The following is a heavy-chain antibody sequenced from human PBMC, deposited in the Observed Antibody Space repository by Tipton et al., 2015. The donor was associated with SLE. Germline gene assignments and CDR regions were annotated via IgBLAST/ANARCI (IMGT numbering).Heavy chain of an antibody. CDR3: ARGADYDFWSGYYY. CDR2: INHSGST. Sequence: TLSLTCAVYGGSFSGYYWSWIRQPPGKGLEWIGEINHSGSTNYNPSPKSRVTISVDTSKNQFSLKLSSVTAADTAVYYCARGADYDFWSGYYYWGQGTLVTVSA. CDR1: GGSFSGYY. D-gene: IGHD3-3*01. V-gene: IGHV4-34*01. J-gene: IGHJ4*02.